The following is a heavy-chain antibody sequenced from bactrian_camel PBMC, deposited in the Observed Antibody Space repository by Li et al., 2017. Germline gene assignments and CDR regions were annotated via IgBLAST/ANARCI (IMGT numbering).Heavy chain of an antibody. CDR1: GFPNSAYC. J-gene: IGHJ4*01. CDR3: AAEPAPGGVCVLLGRDEYKY. V-gene: IGHV3S6*01. Sequence: HVQLVESGGGSVQAGGSLTLACAASGFPNSAYCMAWFRQAPGKEREAVAGIYTGDRYTQYADSAKGRFTVSQDNAKNTMYLQMNSLKPEDTGMYFCAAEPAPGGVCVLLGRDEYKYWGQGTQVTVS. CDR2: IYTGDRYT. D-gene: IGHD1*01.